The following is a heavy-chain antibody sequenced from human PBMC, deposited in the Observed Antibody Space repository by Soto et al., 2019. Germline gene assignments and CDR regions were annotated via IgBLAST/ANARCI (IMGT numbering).Heavy chain of an antibody. CDR2: ISGSGGST. J-gene: IGHJ6*02. V-gene: IGHV3-23*01. CDR1: GFTFSNYA. Sequence: GGSLRLSCAASGFTFSNYAMSWVRQAPGKGLEWVSAISGSGGSTYYADSVKGRFTISRDNSRDTLHLQMNTLRAEDTAAYYRAKVPSYYDYGLDVWGRGTMVTVSS. CDR3: AKVPSYYDYGLDV.